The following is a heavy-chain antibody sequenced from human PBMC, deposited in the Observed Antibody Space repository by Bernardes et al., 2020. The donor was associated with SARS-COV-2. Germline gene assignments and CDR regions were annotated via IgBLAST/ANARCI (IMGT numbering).Heavy chain of an antibody. Sequence: TLSLTCTVSGDSLSSSSYYWGWIRQPPGKGLEWIGSVYNSGTTYQNPSLKSRATTSIDTSRNQVSLRLNSMTAADTAVYYCVGSSCGIDCYIGGLRSWDYGMDIWGQGTTVTVSS. CDR3: VGSSCGIDCYIGGLRSWDYGMDI. V-gene: IGHV4-39*01. CDR2: VYNSGTT. D-gene: IGHD2-21*02. CDR1: GDSLSSSSYY. J-gene: IGHJ6*02.